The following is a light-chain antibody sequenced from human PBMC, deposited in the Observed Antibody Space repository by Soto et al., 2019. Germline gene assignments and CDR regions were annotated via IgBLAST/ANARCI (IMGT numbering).Light chain of an antibody. V-gene: IGKV1-39*01. J-gene: IGKJ3*01. CDR1: QSISSY. CDR2: AAS. Sequence: DIQMTQSPSPLSASVGDRVTITCRASQSISSYLNWYQQKPGKAPNLLIYAASSLQSGVPSKFSGSGSGTDFTLTISSLQSEDFANYYHQDSYSSPITFGPGTNVDIK. CDR3: QDSYSSPIT.